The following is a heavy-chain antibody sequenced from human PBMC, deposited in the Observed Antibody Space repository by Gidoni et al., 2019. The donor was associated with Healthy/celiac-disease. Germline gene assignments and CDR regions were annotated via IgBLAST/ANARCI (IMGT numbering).Heavy chain of an antibody. CDR1: GFTFSSYG. V-gene: IGHV3-33*01. D-gene: IGHD2-21*02. J-gene: IGHJ4*02. CDR2: IWYDGSNK. CDR3: ARGGFGIVVVTGYFDY. Sequence: QVQLVESGGGVVQPGRSLRLSCAASGFTFSSYGMHWVRQAPGKGLEWVAVIWYDGSNKYYADSVKGRFTISRDNSKNTLYLQMNSLRAEDTAVYYCARGGFGIVVVTGYFDYWGQGTLVTVSS.